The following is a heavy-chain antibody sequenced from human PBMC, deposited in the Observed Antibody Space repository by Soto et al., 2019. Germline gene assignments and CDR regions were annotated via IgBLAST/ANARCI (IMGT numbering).Heavy chain of an antibody. V-gene: IGHV5-10-1*01. CDR2: IDPSDSYT. J-gene: IGHJ6*02. D-gene: IGHD2-2*02. CDR3: ARLCSTSCYKHGMDV. CDR1: GYSFTSYW. Sequence: PGESLKISCKGSGYSFTSYWISWVRQMPGKGLEWMGRIDPSDSYTNYSPSFQGHVTISADKSISTAYLQWSSLKASDTAMYYCARLCSTSCYKHGMDVWGQGTTVTVYS.